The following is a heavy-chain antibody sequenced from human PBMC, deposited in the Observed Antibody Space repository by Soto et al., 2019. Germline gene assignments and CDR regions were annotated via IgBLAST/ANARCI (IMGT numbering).Heavy chain of an antibody. Sequence: SVKVSCKASGFTFSNYGLNWVRQAPGHGLAWMGWVSANNCHTNYAQNLQGRVSMTTDTSTSTAYMELRGLTVDDTAAYYCARDIESVTAKHFFYYYAMDVWGQGTTVTVSS. CDR3: ARDIESVTAKHFFYYYAMDV. CDR2: VSANNCHT. D-gene: IGHD2-8*01. J-gene: IGHJ6*02. CDR1: GFTFSNYG. V-gene: IGHV1-18*01.